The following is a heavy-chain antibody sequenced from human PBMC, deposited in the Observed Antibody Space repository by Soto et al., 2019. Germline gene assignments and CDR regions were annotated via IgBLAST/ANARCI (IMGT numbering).Heavy chain of an antibody. D-gene: IGHD3-3*01. Sequence: GASVKVSCKASGYTFTSYAMHWVRQAPGQRHEWMGWINAGNGNTKYSQKLQGRVTMTRDTSTSTAYMELRSLRSDDTAVYYCARGQIFGVVRQGGWFDPWGQGTLVTVSS. CDR2: INAGNGNT. J-gene: IGHJ5*02. CDR3: ARGQIFGVVRQGGWFDP. CDR1: GYTFTSYA. V-gene: IGHV1-3*01.